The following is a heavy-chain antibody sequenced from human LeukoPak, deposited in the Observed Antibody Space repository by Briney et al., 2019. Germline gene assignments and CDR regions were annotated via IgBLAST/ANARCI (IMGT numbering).Heavy chain of an antibody. D-gene: IGHD1-26*01. CDR3: ARLGLGGSYWDAFDI. Sequence: SVKVSCKASGGTFSSYAISWVRQAPGQGLEWMGRIIPILGIANYAQKFQGRVTITADRSTSTAYMELSSLRSEDTAVYYCARLGLGGSYWDAFDIWGQGTMVTVSS. J-gene: IGHJ3*02. V-gene: IGHV1-69*04. CDR2: IIPILGIA. CDR1: GGTFSSYA.